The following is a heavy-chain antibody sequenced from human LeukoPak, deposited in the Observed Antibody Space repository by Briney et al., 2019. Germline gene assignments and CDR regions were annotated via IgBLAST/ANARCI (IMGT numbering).Heavy chain of an antibody. CDR2: ISSSGSAV. J-gene: IGHJ4*02. Sequence: GGSLRLSCAASGFTFSDYYMSWIRQAPGKGLEWVAYISSSGSAVYYADSVKGRFTISRDNAKNSLYLQMNSPRAEDTAVYYCARDLTRAVAAFGYWGQGTLVTVSS. D-gene: IGHD6-19*01. CDR1: GFTFSDYY. CDR3: ARDLTRAVAAFGY. V-gene: IGHV3-11*01.